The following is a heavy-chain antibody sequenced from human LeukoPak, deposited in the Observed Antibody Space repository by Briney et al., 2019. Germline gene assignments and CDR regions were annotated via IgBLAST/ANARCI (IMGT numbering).Heavy chain of an antibody. V-gene: IGHV4-59*01. Sequence: PSETLSLTCTVSGGSISSYYWSWIRQPPGKGLEWVGSIYYSGSTNYNPSLKSRVTISVDTSKNQFSLKLSSVTAADTAVYYCARNRYNWNYDYYYYMDVWGKGTTVTVSS. CDR3: ARNRYNWNYDYYYYMDV. CDR1: GGSISSYY. D-gene: IGHD1-20*01. J-gene: IGHJ6*03. CDR2: IYYSGST.